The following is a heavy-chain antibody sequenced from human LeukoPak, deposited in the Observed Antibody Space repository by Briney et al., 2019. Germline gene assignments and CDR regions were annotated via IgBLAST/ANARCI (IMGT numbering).Heavy chain of an antibody. V-gene: IGHV3-23*01. D-gene: IGHD3-3*01. CDR1: GLTFSNYA. J-gene: IGHJ4*02. CDR3: ARDGDFWSGYYIY. Sequence: PGGSLRLSCAASGLTFSNYAMSWFRQAPGKGLEWVSGITSGFTPHYADSVKGRFTISRDNSKNTFHLQMNSLRAEDTAAYYCARDGDFWSGYYIYWGQGTLVTVSS. CDR2: ITSGFTP.